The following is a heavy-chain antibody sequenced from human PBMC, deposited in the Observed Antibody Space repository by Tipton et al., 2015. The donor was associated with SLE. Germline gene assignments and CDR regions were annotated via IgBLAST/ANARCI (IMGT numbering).Heavy chain of an antibody. D-gene: IGHD5-12*01. Sequence: TLSLTCKVSGGSISRYYWSRIRQPPGKGLDYIESIYYSGSTNSHPSLESRVTISVDTSKNQFSLRLSSVTAADTAVYYCARQNIVATRGAFDIWGQGTMVTVSS. V-gene: IGHV4-59*08. J-gene: IGHJ3*02. CDR3: ARQNIVATRGAFDI. CDR2: IYYSGST. CDR1: GGSISRYY.